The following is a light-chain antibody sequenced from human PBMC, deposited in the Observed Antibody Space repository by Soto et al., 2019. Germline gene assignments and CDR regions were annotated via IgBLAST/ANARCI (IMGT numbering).Light chain of an antibody. J-gene: IGLJ2*01. CDR2: EVS. Sequence: QSALTQPASVSGSPGQSVTISCTGTSSDVGSYNYVSWYQQHPGKAPKLIIYEVSNRPSGVSHRFSGSKSGNTASLTISVLQDEDEADYYCSSYTSTSNLVFGGGTKVTVL. CDR1: SSDVGSYNY. V-gene: IGLV2-14*01. CDR3: SSYTSTSNLV.